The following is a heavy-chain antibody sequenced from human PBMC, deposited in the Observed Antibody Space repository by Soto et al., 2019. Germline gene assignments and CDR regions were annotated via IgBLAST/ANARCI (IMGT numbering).Heavy chain of an antibody. CDR2: ISYDGSNK. D-gene: IGHD6-6*01. CDR3: ARGIAARPPRFDY. Sequence: GGSLRLSCAASGFTFSSYAMHWVRQAPGKGLEWVAVISYDGSNKYYADSVKGRFTISRDNSKNTLYPQMNSLRAEDTAVYYCARGIAARPPRFDYWGQGTLVTVSS. V-gene: IGHV3-30-3*01. CDR1: GFTFSSYA. J-gene: IGHJ4*02.